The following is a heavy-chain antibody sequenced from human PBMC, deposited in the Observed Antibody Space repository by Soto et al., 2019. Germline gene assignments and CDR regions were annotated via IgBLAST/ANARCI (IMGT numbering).Heavy chain of an antibody. V-gene: IGHV1-18*01. CDR2: ISAHNGNT. CDR1: GYTFTSYG. Sequence: QVHLVQSGAEGKKPGASVKVSCKASGYTFTSYGITWVRQAPGQGLEWMGWISAHNGNTDYAQKLQGRVIATRDTSTRTAYMELRSLISDDRAVYYCARGRYGEYWGQGALVTVSS. D-gene: IGHD3-10*01. CDR3: ARGRYGEY. J-gene: IGHJ4*02.